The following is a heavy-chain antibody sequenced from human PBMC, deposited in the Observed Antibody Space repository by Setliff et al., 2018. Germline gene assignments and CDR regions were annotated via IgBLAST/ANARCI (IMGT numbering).Heavy chain of an antibody. Sequence: PGGSLRLSCLTSGFTFGDYAMSWVRQAPGKGPEWVSYISRRADLIYYADSVRGRFTISRDSARNSLYLQMNSLTADDTAVYYCARDSHTYYDILTGYLDFDYWGQGTLVTVSS. CDR3: ARDSHTYYDILTGYLDFDY. V-gene: IGHV3-11*04. D-gene: IGHD3-9*01. CDR1: GFTFGDYA. J-gene: IGHJ4*02. CDR2: ISRRADLI.